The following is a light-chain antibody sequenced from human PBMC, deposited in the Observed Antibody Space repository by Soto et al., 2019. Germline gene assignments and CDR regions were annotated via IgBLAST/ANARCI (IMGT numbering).Light chain of an antibody. CDR1: SNDVGSYAL. Sequence: QSALTQPASVSGSPGQSITISCTGTSNDVGSYALVSWYQHPPGKAPKLMIYEGSKRPSGVSNRFSGSKSGNTASLTISGLQAEDEADYYCCSYAGSSTWVFGGGTKVTVL. CDR2: EGS. CDR3: CSYAGSSTWV. J-gene: IGLJ3*02. V-gene: IGLV2-23*01.